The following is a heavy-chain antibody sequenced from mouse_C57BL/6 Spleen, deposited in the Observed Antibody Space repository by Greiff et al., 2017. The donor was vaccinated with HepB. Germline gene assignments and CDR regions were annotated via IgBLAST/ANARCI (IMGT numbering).Heavy chain of an antibody. CDR2: IDPANGNT. V-gene: IGHV14-3*01. J-gene: IGHJ2*01. Sequence: EVKLQESVAELVRPGASVKLSCTASGFNIKNTYMHWVKQRPEQGLEWIGRIDPANGNTKYAPKFQGKATITADTSSNTAYLQLSSLTSEDTAIYYCATTRITTVVASFDYWGQGTTLTVSS. CDR1: GFNIKNTY. D-gene: IGHD1-1*01. CDR3: ATTRITTVVASFDY.